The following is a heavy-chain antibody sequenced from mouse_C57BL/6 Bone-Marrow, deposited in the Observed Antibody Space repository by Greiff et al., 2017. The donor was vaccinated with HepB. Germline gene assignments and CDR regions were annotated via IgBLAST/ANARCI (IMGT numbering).Heavy chain of an antibody. CDR1: GFTFSSYT. J-gene: IGHJ3*01. V-gene: IGHV5-9*01. D-gene: IGHD2-4*01. Sequence: ESGGGLVKPGGSLKLSCAASGFTFSSYTMSWVRQTPEKRLEWVATISGGGGNTYYPDSVKGRFTISRDNAKNTLYLQMSSLRSEDTALYYCARHRIYYDYDWFAYWGQGTLVTVSA. CDR3: ARHRIYYDYDWFAY. CDR2: ISGGGGNT.